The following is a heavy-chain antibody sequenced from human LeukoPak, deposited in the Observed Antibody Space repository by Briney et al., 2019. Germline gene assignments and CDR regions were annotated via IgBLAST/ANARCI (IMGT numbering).Heavy chain of an antibody. J-gene: IGHJ4*02. CDR3: ARDSRRGTYYDFWSGYLDY. CDR2: ISSSSSYI. CDR1: GFTFSSYS. V-gene: IGHV3-21*01. D-gene: IGHD3-3*01. Sequence: GGSLRLSCAASGFTFSSYSMNWVRQAPGKGLEWVSSISSSSSYIYYADSVKGRFTISRDNAKNSLYLQMNSLRAEDTAVYYCARDSRRGTYYDFWSGYLDYWGQGTLVTVSS.